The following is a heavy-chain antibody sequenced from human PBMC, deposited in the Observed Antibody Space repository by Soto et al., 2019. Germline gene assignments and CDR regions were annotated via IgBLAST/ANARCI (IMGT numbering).Heavy chain of an antibody. D-gene: IGHD6-13*01. CDR3: ARVSPGYSSSWYGSILGY. Sequence: QVQLVQSGAEVKKPGASVKVSCKASGYTFTSYGISWVRQAPGQGLEWMGWISAYNGNTNYAQKLQGRVTMTTDTSTSTAYMELRSLRSDDTAVYYCARVSPGYSSSWYGSILGYCGQGTLVTVSS. CDR2: ISAYNGNT. J-gene: IGHJ4*02. V-gene: IGHV1-18*04. CDR1: GYTFTSYG.